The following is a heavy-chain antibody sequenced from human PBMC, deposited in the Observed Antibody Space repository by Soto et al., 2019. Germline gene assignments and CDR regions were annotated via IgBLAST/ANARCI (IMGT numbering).Heavy chain of an antibody. V-gene: IGHV2-5*02. CDR3: AHSHSYYYGSGSYFRMGAFDI. Sequence: QITLKESGPPLVKPTQTLTLTCTFSGFSLSTSGVGVGWIRQPPGKALEWLALIYWDDDKRYSPSLKSRLTITKDTSKNQVVLIMTNMDPVDTATYYCAHSHSYYYGSGSYFRMGAFDIWGQGTMVTVSS. CDR1: GFSLSTSGVG. J-gene: IGHJ3*02. D-gene: IGHD3-10*01. CDR2: IYWDDDK.